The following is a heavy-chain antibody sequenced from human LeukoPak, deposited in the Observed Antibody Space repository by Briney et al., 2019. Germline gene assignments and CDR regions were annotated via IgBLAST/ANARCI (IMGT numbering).Heavy chain of an antibody. D-gene: IGHD6-13*01. CDR1: GFTFSGYW. CDR2: IKHDGSEK. J-gene: IGHJ4*02. CDR3: AKDNSSSWFYFDY. Sequence: GGSLRLSCAASGFTFSGYWMSWVRRAPGKGLEWVANIKHDGSEKCYVDSVKGRFTISRDNSKNTLYLQMNSLRAEDTAVYHCAKDNSSSWFYFDYWGQGTLVTVSS. V-gene: IGHV3-7*03.